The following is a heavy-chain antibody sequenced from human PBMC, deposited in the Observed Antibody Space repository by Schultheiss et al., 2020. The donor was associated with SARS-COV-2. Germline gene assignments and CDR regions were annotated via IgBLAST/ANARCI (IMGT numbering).Heavy chain of an antibody. J-gene: IGHJ4*02. Sequence: SQTLSLTCTVSGGSISSYYWSWIRQPPGKGLEWIGYIYYTGSTTYNPSLKSRVTISVDTSKNQFSLKLSSVTAADTAVYCCARVRNRYYFDYWGQGTLVTVSS. CDR3: ARVRNRYYFDY. V-gene: IGHV4-59*01. CDR2: IYYTGST. CDR1: GGSISSYY.